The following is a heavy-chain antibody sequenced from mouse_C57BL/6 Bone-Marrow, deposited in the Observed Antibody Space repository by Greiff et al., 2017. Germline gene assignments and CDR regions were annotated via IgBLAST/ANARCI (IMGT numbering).Heavy chain of an antibody. J-gene: IGHJ2*01. CDR2: IRNKANNHAT. CDR3: TRRTVVADFDY. V-gene: IGHV6-6*01. D-gene: IGHD1-1*01. CDR1: GFTFSDAW. Sequence: EVKLMESGGGLVQPGGSMKLSCAASGFTFSDAWMDWVRQSPEKGLEWVAEIRNKANNHATYYAESVKGRFTISRDDSKSSVYLQMNSLRAEDTGIYYCTRRTVVADFDYWGQGTTLTVSS.